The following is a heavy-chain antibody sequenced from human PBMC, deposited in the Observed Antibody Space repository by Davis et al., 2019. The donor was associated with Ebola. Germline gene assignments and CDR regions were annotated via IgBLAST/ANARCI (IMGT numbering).Heavy chain of an antibody. CDR1: VITFSSYA. CDR3: AKVESPGY. D-gene: IGHD5-24*01. V-gene: IGHV3-23*01. Sequence: GGSLRLSCTDSVITFSSYAMTWVRQAPGKGLEWVSAISGSGGSTYYAGSVKGRFTISRDNSKKTLYLQMNSLRAEDTAVYYCAKVESPGYWGQGTLVTVSS. CDR2: ISGSGGST. J-gene: IGHJ4*02.